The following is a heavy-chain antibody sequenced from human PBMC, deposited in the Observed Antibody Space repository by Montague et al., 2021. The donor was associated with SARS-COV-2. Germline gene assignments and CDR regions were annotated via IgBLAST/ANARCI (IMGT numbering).Heavy chain of an antibody. J-gene: IGHJ4*02. Sequence: SETLSLTCTVSGGSISGSPYYWGWIRQPPGKGLEWIGGINHSGSTKYNPSLKSRVTISVDTSKNQFSLDLTSVTAADTAVYYCARGAPGYWGQGTLVTVSS. CDR3: ARGAPGY. CDR2: INHSGST. CDR1: GGSISGSPYY. V-gene: IGHV4-39*07.